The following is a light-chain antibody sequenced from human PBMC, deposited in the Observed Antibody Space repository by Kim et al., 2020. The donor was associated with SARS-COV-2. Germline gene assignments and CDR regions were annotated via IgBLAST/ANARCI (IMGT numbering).Light chain of an antibody. J-gene: IGLJ3*02. Sequence: QRVTISCAGNNSNIGAVYDVHWYQHRLGTAPKLLIYGNTNRPSGVPDRVSGSKSGTSASLAITGLQADDEADYYCQSFDSRLSGWVFGGGTQLTVL. V-gene: IGLV1-40*01. CDR1: NSNIGAVYD. CDR2: GNT. CDR3: QSFDSRLSGWV.